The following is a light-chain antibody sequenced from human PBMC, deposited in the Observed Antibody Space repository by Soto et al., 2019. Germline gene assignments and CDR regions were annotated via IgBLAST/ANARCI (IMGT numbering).Light chain of an antibody. Sequence: QSVLTQPPSVSAAPGQKVTISCSGSSSNIGNNSVSWYQQLPGTAPKLLIYDNNKRPSGIPGRFSGSKSGTSATLGITGLQTGDEADYYCGTWDTSLSAGGVFGGGTKLTVL. CDR1: SSNIGNNS. V-gene: IGLV1-51*01. CDR2: DNN. CDR3: GTWDTSLSAGGV. J-gene: IGLJ3*02.